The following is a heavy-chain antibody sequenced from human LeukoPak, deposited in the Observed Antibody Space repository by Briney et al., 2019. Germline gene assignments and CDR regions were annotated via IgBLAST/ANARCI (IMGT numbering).Heavy chain of an antibody. J-gene: IGHJ4*02. CDR1: GGSISSGGYY. V-gene: IGHV4-31*03. CDR3: ARTSEDTGYGDFDY. D-gene: IGHD4-17*01. CDR2: IYYSGST. Sequence: SETLSLTCTVSGGSISSGGYYWSWIRQHPGKGLEWIGYIYYSGSTYYNPSLRSRVTMSVDTPENQFSLEVTSVTAADTAVYYCARTSEDTGYGDFDYWGQGTLVTVSS.